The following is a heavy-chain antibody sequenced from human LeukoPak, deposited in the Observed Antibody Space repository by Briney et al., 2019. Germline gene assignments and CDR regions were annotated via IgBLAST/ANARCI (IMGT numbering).Heavy chain of an antibody. V-gene: IGHV4-30-4*08. J-gene: IGHJ4*02. D-gene: IGHD3-22*01. CDR1: GGSISSGDYY. CDR3: AREITTASRLDY. Sequence: PSQTLSLTCTVSGGSISSGDYYWSWIRQPPGKGLEWIGYIYYSGTTYYNPSLKSRVTISIDTSKNQFSLNLSSVTVADTAVYYSAREITTASRLDYWGQGTLVTVSS. CDR2: IYYSGTT.